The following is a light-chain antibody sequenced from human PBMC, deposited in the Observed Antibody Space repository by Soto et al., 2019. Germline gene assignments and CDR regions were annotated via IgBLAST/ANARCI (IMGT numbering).Light chain of an antibody. CDR2: DAS. CDR3: REYNNVLFT. J-gene: IGKJ3*01. V-gene: IGKV1-27*01. CDR1: QGISNY. Sequence: DLQMTQSPSSLSASVGDRVTITCRASQGISNYLAWYQQKPGEVPNLLIYDASALQSGAPSRFSGSGSGKDFTLTISSLQPEDIAKYYCREYNNVLFTFGPGTKVEIK.